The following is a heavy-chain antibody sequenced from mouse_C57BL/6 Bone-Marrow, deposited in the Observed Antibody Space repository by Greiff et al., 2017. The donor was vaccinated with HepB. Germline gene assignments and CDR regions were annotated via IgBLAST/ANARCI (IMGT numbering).Heavy chain of an antibody. J-gene: IGHJ1*03. Sequence: QVQLQQSGAELVRPGTSVKMSCKASGYTFTNYWIGWAKQRPGHGLEWIGDIYPGGGYTNYNEKFKGKATLTADKSSSTAYMQFSSLTSEDSAIYYCARWVLYYGSSYWYFDVWGTGTTVTVSS. CDR2: IYPGGGYT. CDR3: ARWVLYYGSSYWYFDV. CDR1: GYTFTNYW. V-gene: IGHV1-63*01. D-gene: IGHD1-1*01.